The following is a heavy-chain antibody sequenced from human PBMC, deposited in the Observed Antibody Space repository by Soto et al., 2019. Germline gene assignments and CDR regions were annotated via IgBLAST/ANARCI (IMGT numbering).Heavy chain of an antibody. CDR2: MSPNSGNT. J-gene: IGHJ6*02. D-gene: IGHD1-26*01. V-gene: IGHV1-8*01. Sequence: GPVKVSCKASGYTFTTYDINWVRQATGQGLEWMGWMSPNSGNTGYAQKFQGGVTMTRDTSISTAYMELSSLRSDDTAVYYCARQWELSGYYYGMDVWGQGTTVTVSS. CDR1: GYTFTTYD. CDR3: ARQWELSGYYYGMDV.